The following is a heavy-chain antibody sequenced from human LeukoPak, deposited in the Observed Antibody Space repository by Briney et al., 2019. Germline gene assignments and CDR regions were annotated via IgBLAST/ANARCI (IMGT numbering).Heavy chain of an antibody. CDR3: ARGIVGATVYFGY. D-gene: IGHD1-26*01. CDR2: IIPIFGTA. J-gene: IGHJ4*02. V-gene: IGHV1-69*13. Sequence: ASVKVSCKASGGTFSSYAISWVRQAPGQGLEWMGGIIPIFGTANYAQKFQGRVSITADESTSTAYMELSSLRSEDTAVYYCARGIVGATVYFGYWGQGTLVTVSS. CDR1: GGTFSSYA.